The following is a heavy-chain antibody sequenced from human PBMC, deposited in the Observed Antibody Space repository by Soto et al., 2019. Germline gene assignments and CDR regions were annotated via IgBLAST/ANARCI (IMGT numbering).Heavy chain of an antibody. CDR3: ARSPPHITIFGVVIHAPVDY. Sequence: GGSLRLSCAASGFTFSSYWMSWVRQAPGKGLEWVANIKQDGSEKYYVDSVKGRFTISRDNAKNSMYLQMNSLRAEDTAVYYCARSPPHITIFGVVIHAPVDYWGQGTLVTFCS. J-gene: IGHJ4*02. V-gene: IGHV3-7*01. CDR2: IKQDGSEK. D-gene: IGHD3-3*01. CDR1: GFTFSSYW.